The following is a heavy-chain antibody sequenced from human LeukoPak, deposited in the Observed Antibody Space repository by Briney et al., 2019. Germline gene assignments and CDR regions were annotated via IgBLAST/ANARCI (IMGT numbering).Heavy chain of an antibody. Sequence: PGGSLRLSCAASGFTFSSYWMHWVRQAPGKGLVWVAGISIDGSSTRYAESVKGRFTISRDNAKNTLYMQMNSLRAEDTAVYYCARDFLHLGGWGQGTMVTVSS. CDR1: GFTFSSYW. V-gene: IGHV3-74*01. J-gene: IGHJ3*01. CDR3: ARDFLHLGG. CDR2: ISIDGSST. D-gene: IGHD3-16*01.